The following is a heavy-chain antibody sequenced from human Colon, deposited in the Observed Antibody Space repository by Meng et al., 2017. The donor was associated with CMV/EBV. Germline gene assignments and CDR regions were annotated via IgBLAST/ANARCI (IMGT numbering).Heavy chain of an antibody. CDR3: ARRLPYYGMDV. J-gene: IGHJ6*02. CDR2: ISTSGSAI. CDR1: GFTFTTYE. Sequence: GGSLRLSCATSGFTFTTYEIIRVRQAPGKGLGGVAYISTSGSAIHYVDSVMGRFPISRDNAKSTQYLQMNSLRAEDTAIYYCARRLPYYGMDVWGQGTTVTVSS. V-gene: IGHV3-48*03.